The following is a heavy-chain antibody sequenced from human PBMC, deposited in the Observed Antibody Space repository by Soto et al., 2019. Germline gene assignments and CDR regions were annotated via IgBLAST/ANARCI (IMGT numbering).Heavy chain of an antibody. D-gene: IGHD6-19*01. CDR3: ARSEQWLVSAFDI. J-gene: IGHJ3*02. CDR1: GFTFSSYN. Sequence: GGSLRLSCAASGFTFSSYNMNWVRQAPGKGLEWVSYISSSSSTIYYADPVKGRFTISRDNAKNSLYLQMNSLRAEDTAVYYCARSEQWLVSAFDIWGQGTMVTVSS. V-gene: IGHV3-48*01. CDR2: ISSSSSTI.